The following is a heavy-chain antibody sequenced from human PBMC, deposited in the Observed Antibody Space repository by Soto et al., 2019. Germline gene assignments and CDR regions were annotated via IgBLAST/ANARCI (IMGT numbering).Heavy chain of an antibody. CDR3: AKDQASGRYYYYYYYMDV. D-gene: IGHD2-15*01. CDR2: ISGSGGST. J-gene: IGHJ6*03. V-gene: IGHV3-23*01. CDR1: GFTFSSYA. Sequence: GGSLRLSCAASGFTFSSYAMSWVRQAPGKGLEWVSAISGSGGSTYYADSVKGRFTISRDNSKNTLYLQMNSLRAEDTAVYYCAKDQASGRYYYYYYYMDVWGKGTTVTVSS.